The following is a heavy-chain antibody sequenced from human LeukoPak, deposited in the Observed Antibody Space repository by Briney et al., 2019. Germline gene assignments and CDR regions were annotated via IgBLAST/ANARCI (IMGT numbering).Heavy chain of an antibody. CDR3: AKWVLYQPPGDC. CDR1: GFTLSTYA. Sequence: PGGSLRLSCAPSGFTLSTYAMSWVRPPPGKGLECVSAISGSGGSTLYTHSVKGRFTISRHIPKNALYLQMNSLRAEDTAVYYCAKWVLYQPPGDCWGQGTLVTVSS. V-gene: IGHV3-23*01. CDR2: ISGSGGST. D-gene: IGHD2-15*01. J-gene: IGHJ4*02.